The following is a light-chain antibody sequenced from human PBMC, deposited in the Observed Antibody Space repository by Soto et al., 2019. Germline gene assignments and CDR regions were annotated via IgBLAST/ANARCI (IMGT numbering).Light chain of an antibody. J-gene: IGLJ1*01. V-gene: IGLV2-23*01. CDR2: EGT. CDR1: SSDVGSYNL. CDR3: YTYAGENLYV. Sequence: QTVVTQPASVSASPGQSITIPCTGTSSDVGSYNLVSWFQQHPGKVPKLLIYEGTMRPSGLSDRFSGSKSGNTASLTISGLQAEDEADYYCYTYAGENLYVFGTGTKVTVL.